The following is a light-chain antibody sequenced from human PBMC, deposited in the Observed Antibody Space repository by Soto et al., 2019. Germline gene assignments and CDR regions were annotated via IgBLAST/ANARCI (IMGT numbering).Light chain of an antibody. CDR3: QQYGSSPGT. CDR1: QNVRGY. CDR2: DAS. Sequence: IVLTQSPATLSLSPGERATLACRASQNVRGYLAWYQQKPGQAPRLLMYDASTRATGIPARVSGSGSGTDFTLTISRLEPEDFAVYYCQQYGSSPGTFGQGTKVDIK. V-gene: IGKV3-20*01. J-gene: IGKJ1*01.